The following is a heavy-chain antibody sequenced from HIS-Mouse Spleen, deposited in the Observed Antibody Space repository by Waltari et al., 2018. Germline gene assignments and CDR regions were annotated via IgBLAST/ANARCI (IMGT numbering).Heavy chain of an antibody. D-gene: IGHD6-19*01. CDR2: ISYDGSNK. Sequence: QVQLVESGGGVVQPGRSLRLSCAASGFTFSSYVMHWVRQAPGKGLEWVAVISYDGSNKYYADSVKGRFTISRDNSKNTLYLQMNSLRAEDTAVYYCAKASSGWLDYWGQGTLVTVSS. V-gene: IGHV3-30*18. J-gene: IGHJ4*02. CDR1: GFTFSSYV. CDR3: AKASSGWLDY.